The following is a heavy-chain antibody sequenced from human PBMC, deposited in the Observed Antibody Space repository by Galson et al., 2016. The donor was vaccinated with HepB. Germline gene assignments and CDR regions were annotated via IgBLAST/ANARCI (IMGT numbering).Heavy chain of an antibody. CDR2: ITPEGSDT. CDR1: GFTFRSHA. Sequence: LRLSCAASGFTFRSHAMSWVRQAPGKGLDWVALITPEGSDTYYADAVKGRFTISRDNSKNTLSLQMNSLRAEDTAIYYCARDGISSLDQWGQGILVTVSS. V-gene: IGHV3-30*04. J-gene: IGHJ4*02. CDR3: ARDGISSLDQ. D-gene: IGHD2/OR15-2a*01.